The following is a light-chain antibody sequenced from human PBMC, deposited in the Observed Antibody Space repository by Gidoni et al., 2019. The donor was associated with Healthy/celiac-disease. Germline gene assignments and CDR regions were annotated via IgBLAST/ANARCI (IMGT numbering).Light chain of an antibody. CDR2: KDS. CDR1: ALPKQY. Sequence: SYELTQPPSVSVSPGQTARITCSGDALPKQYAYWYQQKPGQAPVLVIYKDSERPSGIPERFSGSSSGTTVTLTISGVQAEDEAEYYCQSADSSGTPYVFGTGTKVTVL. V-gene: IGLV3-25*02. J-gene: IGLJ1*01. CDR3: QSADSSGTPYV.